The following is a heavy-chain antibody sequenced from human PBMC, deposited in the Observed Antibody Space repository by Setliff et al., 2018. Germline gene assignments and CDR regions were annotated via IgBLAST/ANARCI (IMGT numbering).Heavy chain of an antibody. D-gene: IGHD6-19*01. CDR3: AKDRGREQWLAPYYYYYGMDV. CDR1: GFTFRGFA. CDR2: ISWDGGST. Sequence: PGGSLRLSCAASGFTFRGFAMHWVRQAPGKGLEWVSLISWDGGSTYYADSVKGRFTIARDNSKNSLYLQMNSLRAEDTALYYCAKDRGREQWLAPYYYYYGMDVWGQGTTVTVSS. J-gene: IGHJ6*02. V-gene: IGHV3-43D*03.